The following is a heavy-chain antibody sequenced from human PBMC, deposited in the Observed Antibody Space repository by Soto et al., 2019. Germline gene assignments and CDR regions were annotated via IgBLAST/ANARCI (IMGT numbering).Heavy chain of an antibody. V-gene: IGHV4-39*01. CDR3: ASTVYSSGWSRNY. J-gene: IGHJ4*02. CDR1: GGSINSNYF. D-gene: IGHD6-19*01. CDR2: IYYGGNT. Sequence: QLQLQESGPGLVKPSETLSLTCAVSGGSINSNYFWGWIRPPPGRGLEWIGGIYYGGNTYNKPSLKSRVTIYEHLAKKQFSLTLNSVTAAYTAMYYCASTVYSSGWSRNYWGQGTLVTVSS.